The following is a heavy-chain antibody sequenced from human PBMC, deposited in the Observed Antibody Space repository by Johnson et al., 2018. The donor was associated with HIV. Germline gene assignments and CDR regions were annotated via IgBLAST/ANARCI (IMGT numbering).Heavy chain of an antibody. CDR1: GFTFNSYA. Sequence: VQLVESGGGLIQPGGSLRLSCAASGFTFNSYAMSWVRQGPGKGLEWVAAISGSGGSTYYADSVKGRFTISRDSSRNTLYLQMKSLRAEDTAVYYCAKDLGITVAGRGGLDAFDIWGQGTMVTVSS. D-gene: IGHD6-19*01. V-gene: IGHV3-23*04. J-gene: IGHJ3*02. CDR2: ISGSGGST. CDR3: AKDLGITVAGRGGLDAFDI.